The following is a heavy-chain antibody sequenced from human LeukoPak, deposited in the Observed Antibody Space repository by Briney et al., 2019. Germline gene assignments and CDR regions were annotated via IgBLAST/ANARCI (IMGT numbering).Heavy chain of an antibody. D-gene: IGHD3-3*01. V-gene: IGHV4-30-2*01. CDR1: GGSISGGGFY. CDR3: ARILRYYDSGAPYDY. CDR2: LYHSGST. Sequence: SQTLSLTCTVSGGSISGGGFYWSWIRQPPGKGLEWIGYLYHSGSTNYNPSLKSRVTISVDRSKNQFSLKLSSVTAADTAVYYCARILRYYDSGAPYDYWGQGTLVTVSS. J-gene: IGHJ4*02.